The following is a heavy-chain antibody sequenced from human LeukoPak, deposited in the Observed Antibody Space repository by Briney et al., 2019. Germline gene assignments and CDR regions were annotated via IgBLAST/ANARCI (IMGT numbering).Heavy chain of an antibody. CDR2: ISGSGTTT. J-gene: IGHJ3*02. V-gene: IGHV3-23*01. Sequence: GGSLRLSCAASGLPFSSFGMSWVRQAPGKGLEWVSHISGSGTTTYYADSVKGRFTISRDNSKNTLYLQMNSLRAEDTAVYYCAKYTGRRAFDMWGQGTMVTVSS. CDR3: AKYTGRRAFDM. CDR1: GLPFSSFG. D-gene: IGHD7-27*01.